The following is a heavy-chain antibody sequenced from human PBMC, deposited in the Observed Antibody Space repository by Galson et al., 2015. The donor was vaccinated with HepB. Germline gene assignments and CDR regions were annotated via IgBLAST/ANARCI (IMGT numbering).Heavy chain of an antibody. Sequence: SLRLSCAASGFTFSGYSMNWVRQAPGKGLEWVSSISGDSRYIYYADSVKGRFTMSRDNAKNSVFLQMNSLRAEDTAVYYCATSPGDHWSGHNYYVDNWGQGTLVTVSS. V-gene: IGHV3-21*01. D-gene: IGHD3-3*01. CDR3: ATSPGDHWSGHNYYVDN. CDR1: GFTFSGYS. J-gene: IGHJ4*02. CDR2: ISGDSRYI.